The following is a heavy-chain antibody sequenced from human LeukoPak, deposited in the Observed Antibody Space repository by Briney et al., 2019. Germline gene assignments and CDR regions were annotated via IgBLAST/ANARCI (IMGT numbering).Heavy chain of an antibody. V-gene: IGHV1-8*01. CDR3: ARETRGYYYLDV. J-gene: IGHJ6*03. Sequence: ASVKVSCKASGYSFTDYDIDWVRQAPGQGLEWMGWVKPTSGNAAYGQKFQGRVTLTRDTSIGTAYMEVSGLTSEDTAVYYCARETRGYYYLDVWGAGTTVTV. CDR1: GYSFTDYD. CDR2: VKPTSGNA.